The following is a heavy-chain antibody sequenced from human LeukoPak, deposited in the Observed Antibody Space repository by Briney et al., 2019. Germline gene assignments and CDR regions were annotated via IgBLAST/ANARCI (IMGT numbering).Heavy chain of an antibody. CDR1: GFTFSSYA. CDR3: AKAPRGNYYDSSGYYSVDY. D-gene: IGHD3-22*01. V-gene: IGHV3-23*01. CDR2: ISGSGGST. J-gene: IGHJ4*02. Sequence: GGSLRLSCAAPGFTFSSYAMSWVRQAPGKGLEWVSAISGSGGSTYYADSVKGRFTISRDNSKNTLYLQMNSLRAEDTAVYYCAKAPRGNYYDSSGYYSVDYWGQGTLVTVSS.